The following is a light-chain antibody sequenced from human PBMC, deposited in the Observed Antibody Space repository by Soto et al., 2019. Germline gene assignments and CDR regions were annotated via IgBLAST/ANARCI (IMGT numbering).Light chain of an antibody. CDR2: GAS. V-gene: IGKV3-15*01. CDR1: QSVSSN. J-gene: IGKJ1*01. Sequence: EIVMTQSPATLSVSPGERATLSCRASQSVSSNLAWYQQKPGQAPRLLIYGASTRATGIPARFSGSGSGTEFTLTISSLQSEDVAVYYCQQYNNWPSWKFGQGTKVDIK. CDR3: QQYNNWPSWK.